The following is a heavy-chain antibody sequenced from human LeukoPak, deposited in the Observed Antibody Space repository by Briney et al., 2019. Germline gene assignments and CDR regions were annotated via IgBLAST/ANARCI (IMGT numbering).Heavy chain of an antibody. CDR2: ISSDGTHK. J-gene: IGHJ6*02. CDR1: GFTFSSSA. CDR3: ARVRVGAAAGYYGMDV. D-gene: IGHD6-13*01. V-gene: IGHV3-30*04. Sequence: GGSLRLSCAASGFTFSSSAMHWVRQTPGRGLEWVALISSDGTHKYYADSVKGRCTISRDNSQNTLYLQMNGLGTEDTAVYYCARVRVGAAAGYYGMDVWGQGTTVTVSS.